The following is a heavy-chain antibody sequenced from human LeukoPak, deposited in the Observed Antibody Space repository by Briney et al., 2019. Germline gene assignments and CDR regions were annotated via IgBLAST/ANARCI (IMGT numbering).Heavy chain of an antibody. J-gene: IGHJ4*02. Sequence: SVKVPCKASGGTFSSYAISWVRQAPGQGLEWMGRIIPILGIANYAQKFQGRVTITADKSTSTAYMELSSLRSEDTAVYYCAREVMDNLRFDYWGQGTLVTVSS. D-gene: IGHD1-14*01. CDR1: GGTFSSYA. V-gene: IGHV1-69*04. CDR3: AREVMDNLRFDY. CDR2: IIPILGIA.